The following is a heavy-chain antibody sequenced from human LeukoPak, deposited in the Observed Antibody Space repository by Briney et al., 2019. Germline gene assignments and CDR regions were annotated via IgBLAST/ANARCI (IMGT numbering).Heavy chain of an antibody. D-gene: IGHD1/OR15-1a*01. Sequence: ASVRDSSKESGYTFSGAIVYCVLQAPGQGLEWMGWINPNSGGTNYAQKFQGRVTMTRDTSISTAYMELSRLRSDDTAVYYCARIPLGARNNRYLQHWGGGGLVTVSS. CDR1: GYTFSGAI. V-gene: IGHV1-2*02. CDR3: ARIPLGARNNRYLQH. J-gene: IGHJ2*01. CDR2: INPNSGGT.